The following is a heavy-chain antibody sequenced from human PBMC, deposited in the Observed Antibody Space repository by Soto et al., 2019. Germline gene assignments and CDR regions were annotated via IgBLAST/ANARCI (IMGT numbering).Heavy chain of an antibody. V-gene: IGHV1-69*01. CDR3: GVNRGLGSSWSLDH. Sequence: QVQLVQSGAEVKKPGSSVKVSCKASGGTFSSYAISWVRQAPGQGLEWMGGIIPLFETPSHAPKFRARLTITADASTSTAYMELSSLKSEDTAVYYCGVNRGLGSSWSLDHWGQGTLVTVSS. CDR1: GGTFSSYA. D-gene: IGHD6-13*01. CDR2: IIPLFETP. J-gene: IGHJ4*02.